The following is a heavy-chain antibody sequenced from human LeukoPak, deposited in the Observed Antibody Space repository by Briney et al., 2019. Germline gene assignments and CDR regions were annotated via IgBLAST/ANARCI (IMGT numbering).Heavy chain of an antibody. V-gene: IGHV3-23*01. CDR1: GFTFSNYA. CDR3: AKWGDYDILTGYYDSDY. Sequence: HSGGSLRLSCAASGFTFSNYAMSWVRQAPGKGLEWVSAIVGSGGSTHYADSVKGRFTISRDNPKNTLYLQMNSLRAEDTAVYYCAKWGDYDILTGYYDSDYWGQGTLVTVSS. D-gene: IGHD3-9*01. CDR2: IVGSGGST. J-gene: IGHJ4*02.